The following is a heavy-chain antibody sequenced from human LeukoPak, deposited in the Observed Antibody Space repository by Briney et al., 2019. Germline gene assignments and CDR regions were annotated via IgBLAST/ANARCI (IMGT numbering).Heavy chain of an antibody. V-gene: IGHV3-21*01. CDR2: ISSSSSYR. CDR3: ARAVRDILTGYYLDY. CDR1: GFTFSSYS. D-gene: IGHD3-9*01. Sequence: PGGSLRLSCAASGFTFSSYSMNWVRQAPGKGLEGVSSISSSSSYRYYADSVKGRFTISRDNAKNSLYLQMNSLRAEDTAVYYCARAVRDILTGYYLDYWGQGTLVTVSS. J-gene: IGHJ4*02.